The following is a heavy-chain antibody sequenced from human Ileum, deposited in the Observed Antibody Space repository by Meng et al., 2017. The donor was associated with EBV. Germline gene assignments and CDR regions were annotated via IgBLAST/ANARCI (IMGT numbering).Heavy chain of an antibody. D-gene: IGHD3-9*01. V-gene: IGHV4-4*02. Sequence: QVQVQGSGPRQVKPSWTLSLTCAVSGGSVISNNWWSWVRQPPGKGLEWIGEIFHIGSTNNSPSLKSRVTISVDNSKNQFSLSLTSVTAADTAIYYCAKVSLTGTFYDHWGQGILVTVSS. CDR2: IFHIGST. CDR1: GGSVISNNW. J-gene: IGHJ4*02. CDR3: AKVSLTGTFYDH.